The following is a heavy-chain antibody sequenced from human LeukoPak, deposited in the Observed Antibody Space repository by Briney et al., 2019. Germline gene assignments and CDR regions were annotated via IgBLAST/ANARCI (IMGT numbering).Heavy chain of an antibody. CDR2: IYPTDSDT. V-gene: IGHV5-51*01. D-gene: IGHD3-22*01. CDR1: GYTFSNYW. J-gene: IGHJ4*02. CDR3: ARQFGYGGLGY. Sequence: GESLRISCKGSGYTFSNYWIAWVRQMPGKGLEWMGIIYPTDSDTRYSPSFQGQVTISADKSISTAYLQWSSLKASDTAMYYCARQFGYGGLGYWGQGTLVTVSS.